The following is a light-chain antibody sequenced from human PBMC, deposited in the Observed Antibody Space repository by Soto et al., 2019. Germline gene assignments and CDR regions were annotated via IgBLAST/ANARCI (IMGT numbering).Light chain of an antibody. CDR3: QQYGVTPPNT. Sequence: IVLTQSPGTLSLSPVERATLSCRASQIVSSTYLAWFQQKAGQAPRLLIYGASTRATGIPDRFSGSGSGTDFTLTISGLEPEDFALYYCQQYGVTPPNTCGGGTKVDIK. V-gene: IGKV3-20*01. J-gene: IGKJ4*01. CDR2: GAS. CDR1: QIVSSTY.